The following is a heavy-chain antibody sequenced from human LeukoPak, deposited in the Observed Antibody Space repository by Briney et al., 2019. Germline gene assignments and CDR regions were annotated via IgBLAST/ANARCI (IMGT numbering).Heavy chain of an antibody. CDR2: IRNKANGATA. CDR1: GFTFSDYA. J-gene: IGHJ4*02. D-gene: IGHD6-19*01. V-gene: IGHV3-49*04. CDR3: SRAYSTGWLGINDY. Sequence: GGSLTLSCSAAGFTFSDYAVTWVRQAPGKGLEWFGFIRNKANGATADYAASVKGRFTISRDDSKTIAYLQMNSLETEDTAVYYCSRAYSTGWLGINDYWGQGALVTVSS.